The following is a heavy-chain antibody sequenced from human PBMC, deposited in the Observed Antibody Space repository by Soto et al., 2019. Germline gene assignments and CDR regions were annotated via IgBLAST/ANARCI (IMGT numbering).Heavy chain of an antibody. CDR2: INAGNGNT. CDR1: GYAFTSYA. D-gene: IGHD6-13*01. V-gene: IGHV1-3*01. Sequence: GSGKVCFKASGYAFTSYAMHLVRQAPGQRLEWMGWINAGNGNTKYSQKFQGRVTITRDTSASTAYLQWSSLKASDTAMYYCARREAAGLFDYWGQGTMVTVSS. J-gene: IGHJ4*02. CDR3: ARREAAGLFDY.